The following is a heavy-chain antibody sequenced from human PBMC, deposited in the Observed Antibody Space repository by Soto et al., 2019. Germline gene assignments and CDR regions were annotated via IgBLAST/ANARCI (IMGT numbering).Heavy chain of an antibody. CDR3: ARADSKYYDYVWGSYRYYFDH. D-gene: IGHD3-16*02. V-gene: IGHV4-31*03. J-gene: IGHJ4*02. CDR1: GGSISSGGYY. CDR2: IYSSGST. Sequence: QVQLQESGPGLVKPSQTLSLTCTVSGGSISSGGYYWSGIRQHPGKGLGWIGYIYSSGSTYYNPSLNRRVAIPVDTSKNPFSLKLSSVTAADTAVYYCARADSKYYDYVWGSYRYYFDHWGQGTLVTVSS.